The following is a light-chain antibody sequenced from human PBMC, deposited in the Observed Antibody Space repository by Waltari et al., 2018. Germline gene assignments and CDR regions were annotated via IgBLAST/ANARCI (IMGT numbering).Light chain of an antibody. CDR1: SSSIGSNT. V-gene: IGLV1-44*01. CDR3: AAWDDSLNGYV. Sequence: QSVLTQSPSASGTPGQRVVISCSGSSSSIGSNTVNWYQQLPGTAPKLLIYSIKQRPSGGPDRVSGSKSGTSAALAISGLQSEDEADYYCAAWDDSLNGYVFGTGTKVTVL. CDR2: SIK. J-gene: IGLJ1*01.